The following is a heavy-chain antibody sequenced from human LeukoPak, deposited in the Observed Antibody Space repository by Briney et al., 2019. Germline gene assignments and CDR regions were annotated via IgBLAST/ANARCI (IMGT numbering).Heavy chain of an antibody. Sequence: SETLSLTCAVYGGSFSGYYWSWIRQPPGKGLEWIGEINHSGSTNYNPSLKSRVTISVDTSKNRFSLKLSSVTAADTAVYYCARGRYYGSGAPDYWGQGTLVTVSS. CDR1: GGSFSGYY. D-gene: IGHD3-10*01. CDR2: INHSGST. J-gene: IGHJ4*02. CDR3: ARGRYYGSGAPDY. V-gene: IGHV4-34*01.